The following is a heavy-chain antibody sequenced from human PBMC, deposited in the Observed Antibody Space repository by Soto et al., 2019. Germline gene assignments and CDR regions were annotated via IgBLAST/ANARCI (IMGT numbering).Heavy chain of an antibody. CDR1: GFTFSSYA. D-gene: IGHD3-16*01. Sequence: GGSLRLSCAASGFTFSSYAMHWVRQAPGKGLEWVAVISYDGSNKYYADSVKGRFTISRDNSKNTLYLQMNNLRAEDTAVYYCARDLQITIGTYYYYGMDVWGQGTTVTVSS. CDR3: ARDLQITIGTYYYYGMDV. J-gene: IGHJ6*02. CDR2: ISYDGSNK. V-gene: IGHV3-30-3*01.